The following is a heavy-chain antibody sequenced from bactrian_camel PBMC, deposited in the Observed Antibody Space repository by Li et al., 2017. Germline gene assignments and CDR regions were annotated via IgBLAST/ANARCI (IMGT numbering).Heavy chain of an antibody. CDR1: EYTYRPIC. CDR2: IDSGPT. V-gene: IGHV3S53*01. D-gene: IGHD2*01. J-gene: IGHJ4*01. CDR3: ATNGIVPGVY. Sequence: VQLVESGGGSVQAGGSLTISCTASEYTYRPICMAWFRQAPGKQRERVATIDSGPTFYNDAVKGRFTISKDNAKNTVYLHINSLKSEDTALYYCATNGIVPGVYWGQGTQVTVS.